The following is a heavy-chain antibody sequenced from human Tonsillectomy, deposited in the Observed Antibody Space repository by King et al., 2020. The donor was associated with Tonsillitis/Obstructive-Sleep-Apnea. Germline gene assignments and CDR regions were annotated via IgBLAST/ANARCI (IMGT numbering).Heavy chain of an antibody. CDR2: ISGSDGST. CDR3: VKEKEYQSLWAYFDY. D-gene: IGHD2-2*01. Sequence: VQLVESGGGLVQPGGSLRLSCAASGFTFSSYAMSWVRQAPGQGLEWVSTISGSDGSTYYADSVKGRFTISRDNSKNTLYLQMNSLRAEDTAVYYCVKEKEYQSLWAYFDYCGHGTLATVSS. V-gene: IGHV3-23*04. J-gene: IGHJ4*01. CDR1: GFTFSSYA.